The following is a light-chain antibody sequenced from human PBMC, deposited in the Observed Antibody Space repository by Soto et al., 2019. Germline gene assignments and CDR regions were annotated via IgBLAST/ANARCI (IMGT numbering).Light chain of an antibody. CDR3: QQYGSSPIT. CDR2: GAS. J-gene: IGKJ5*01. CDR1: QSVSSSY. V-gene: IGKV3-20*01. Sequence: IVLTQSPATLSSFPGDRATLSWRASQSVSSSYLAWYKQKPGQAPRLLSYGASTRATGIPDRFSGDGSVTHFTLTISRLEAADFVMYYCQQYGSSPITFGQGTRLEIK.